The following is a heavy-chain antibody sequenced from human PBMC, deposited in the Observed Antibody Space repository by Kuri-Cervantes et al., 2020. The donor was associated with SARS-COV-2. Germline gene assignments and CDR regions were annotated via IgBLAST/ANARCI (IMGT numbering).Heavy chain of an antibody. Sequence: GGSLRLSCAASGFTFSGHWIHWVRQAPGKGLVWVSRINPDGGYTNNADSVKGRLTLSRDNAKNMLFLQMNSLRAEDTAVYYCVRDGDHWNFDYWGQGTLVTVSS. D-gene: IGHD1-1*01. J-gene: IGHJ4*02. CDR3: VRDGDHWNFDY. V-gene: IGHV3-74*01. CDR1: GFTFSGHW. CDR2: INPDGGYT.